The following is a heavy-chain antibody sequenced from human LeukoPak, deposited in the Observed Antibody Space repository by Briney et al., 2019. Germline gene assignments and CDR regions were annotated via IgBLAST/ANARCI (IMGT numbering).Heavy chain of an antibody. CDR1: GGSISSSSYY. D-gene: IGHD1-26*01. V-gene: IGHV4-39*01. CDR3: ARQGGSPDWFDP. J-gene: IGHJ5*02. CDR2: IYYSGST. Sequence: PSETLSLTCTVSGGSISSSSYYWGWIRQPPGKGLEWIGNIYYSGSTYYNPSLKSRVTISVHTSKNQFSLLLTSVTAADTAVYFCARQGGSPDWFDPWGQGTLVTVSS.